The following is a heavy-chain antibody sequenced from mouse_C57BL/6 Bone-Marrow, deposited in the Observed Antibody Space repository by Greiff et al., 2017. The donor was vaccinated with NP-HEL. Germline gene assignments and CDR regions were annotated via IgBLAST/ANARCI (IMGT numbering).Heavy chain of an antibody. V-gene: IGHV5-12*01. D-gene: IGHD1-1*01. CDR1: GFTFSDYY. CDR2: ISNGGGST. CDR3: ARQGTVVATNWYFDV. Sequence: EVKLVESGGGLVQPGGSLKLSCAASGFTFSDYYMYWVRQTPEKRLEWVAYISNGGGSTYYPDTVKGRFTISRDNAKNTLYLQMSRLKSEDTAMYYCARQGTVVATNWYFDVWGTGTTVTVSS. J-gene: IGHJ1*03.